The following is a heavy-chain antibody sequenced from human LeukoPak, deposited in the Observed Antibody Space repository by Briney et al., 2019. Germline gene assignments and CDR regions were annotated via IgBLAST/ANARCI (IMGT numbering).Heavy chain of an antibody. D-gene: IGHD2-21*02. J-gene: IGHJ5*02. CDR1: GYSFTSYW. CDR2: INPNSGGT. CDR3: ARDHGGGDPGWFDP. V-gene: IGHV1-2*02. Sequence: GESLKISCKGSGYSFTSYWIGWVRQMPGKGLEWMGWINPNSGGTNYAQKFQGRVTMTRDTSISTAYMELSRLRSDDTAVYYCARDHGGGDPGWFDPWGQGTLVTVSS.